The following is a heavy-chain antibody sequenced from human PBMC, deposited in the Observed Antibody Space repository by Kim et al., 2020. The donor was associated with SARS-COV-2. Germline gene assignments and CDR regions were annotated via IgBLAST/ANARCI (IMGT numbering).Heavy chain of an antibody. Sequence: SETLSLTCTVSGGSISSYYWSWIRQPPGKGLEWIGYIYYSGSTNYNPSLKSRVTISVDTSKNQFSLKLSSVTAADTAVYYCAREGLVARQWGQGTLVTVSS. V-gene: IGHV4-59*01. D-gene: IGHD2-15*01. CDR1: GGSISSYY. J-gene: IGHJ4*02. CDR3: AREGLVARQ. CDR2: IYYSGST.